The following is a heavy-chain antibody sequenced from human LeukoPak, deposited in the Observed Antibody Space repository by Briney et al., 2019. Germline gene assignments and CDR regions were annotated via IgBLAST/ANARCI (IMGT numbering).Heavy chain of an antibody. CDR2: INAGNGNT. CDR3: ARGVGYQLLWGYFDY. CDR1: GYTFTSYA. V-gene: IGHV1-3*01. Sequence: GASVKVSCTASGYTFTSYAMHWVRQAPGQRLEWMGWINAGNGNTKYSQKFQGRVTITRDTSASTAYMELSSLRSEDTAVYYCARGVGYQLLWGYFDYWGQGTLVTVSS. J-gene: IGHJ4*02. D-gene: IGHD2-2*01.